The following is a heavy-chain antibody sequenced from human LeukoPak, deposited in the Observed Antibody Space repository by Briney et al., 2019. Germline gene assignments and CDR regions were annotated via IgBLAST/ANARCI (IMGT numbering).Heavy chain of an antibody. J-gene: IGHJ5*02. CDR2: IYHSGST. CDR1: GYSISSGYY. CDR3: ARSYALGRNWFDP. V-gene: IGHV4-38-2*01. Sequence: SETLSLTCPVSGYSISSGYYWGWIRQPPGTGLEWIGSIYHSGSTYYNPSLKSRVTISVDTSKNQFSLKLSSVTAADTAVYYCARSYALGRNWFDPWGQGTLVTVSS.